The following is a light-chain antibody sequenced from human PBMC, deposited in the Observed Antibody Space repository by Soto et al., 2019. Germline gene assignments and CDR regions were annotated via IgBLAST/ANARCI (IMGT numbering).Light chain of an antibody. J-gene: IGKJ2*01. CDR3: QQYGGSPYT. Sequence: IVLTQSPGTLSLSPGERVTLSCRASQSVSSNYLAWYQQKPGQAPRLLIFGASISATGIPDRFSGSGSGTDFTLTITRLEPEDFAVYYCQQYGGSPYTFGQGTKLEIK. V-gene: IGKV3-20*01. CDR1: QSVSSNY. CDR2: GAS.